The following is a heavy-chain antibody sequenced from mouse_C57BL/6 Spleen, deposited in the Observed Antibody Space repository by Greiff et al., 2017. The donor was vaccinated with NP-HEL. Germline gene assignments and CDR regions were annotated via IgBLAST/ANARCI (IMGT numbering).Heavy chain of an antibody. V-gene: IGHV1-19*01. Sequence: EVQLQQSGPVLVKPGASVKMSCKASGYTFTDYYMNWVKQSHGKSLEWIGVINPYNGCTSYNQKFKGKATLTVDKSSSTAYMELNSLTSEDSAVYYCARRYYGSSYGYFEVWGTGTTVTVSS. D-gene: IGHD1-1*01. CDR1: GYTFTDYY. CDR2: INPYNGCT. J-gene: IGHJ1*03. CDR3: ARRYYGSSYGYFEV.